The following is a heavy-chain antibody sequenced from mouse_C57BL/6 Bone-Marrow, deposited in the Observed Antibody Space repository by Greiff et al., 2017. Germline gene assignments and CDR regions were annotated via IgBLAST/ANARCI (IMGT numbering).Heavy chain of an antibody. CDR1: GYTFTSYW. CDR3: AEGDYAMDY. CDR2: IDPSDSET. Sequence: VKLQQPGAELVRPGSSVKLSCKASGYTFTSYWMHWVKQRPIQGLEWIGNIDPSDSETHYNQKFKDKATLTVDKSSSTAYMQLSSLTSEDSAVYYCAEGDYAMDYWGQGTSVTVSS. J-gene: IGHJ4*01. V-gene: IGHV1-52*01.